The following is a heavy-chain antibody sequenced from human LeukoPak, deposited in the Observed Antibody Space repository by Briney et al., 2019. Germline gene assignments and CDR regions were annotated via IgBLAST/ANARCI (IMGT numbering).Heavy chain of an antibody. CDR2: INHSGST. CDR3: ARGRRHYYYYYGMDV. J-gene: IGHJ6*02. V-gene: IGHV4-34*01. CDR1: GGSFSGYY. Sequence: SETLSLTCAVYGGSFSGYYWSWIRQPPGKGLEWIGEINHSGSTNYNPSLKSRVTISVDTSKNQFPLKLSSVTAADTAVYYCARGRRHYYYYYGMDVWGQGTTVTVSS.